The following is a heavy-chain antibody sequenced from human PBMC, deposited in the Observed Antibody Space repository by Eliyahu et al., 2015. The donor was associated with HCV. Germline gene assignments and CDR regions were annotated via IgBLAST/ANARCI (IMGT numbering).Heavy chain of an antibody. CDR3: ARSRYCSGGSCYPDY. CDR2: ISSDGSIT. J-gene: IGHJ4*02. Sequence: EVQMVGSGGNLVQPGGSLXLSCAASGFTFSTYWMHWVRQAPGKGLVWVSRISSDGSITSYADSVKGRFTISRDNARTTLYLQMNSLRVEDTALYYCARSRYCSGGSCYPDYWGQGTLVTVSS. V-gene: IGHV3-74*01. CDR1: GFTFSTYW. D-gene: IGHD2-15*01.